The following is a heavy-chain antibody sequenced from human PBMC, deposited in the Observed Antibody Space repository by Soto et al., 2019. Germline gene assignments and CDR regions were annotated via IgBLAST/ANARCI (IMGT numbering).Heavy chain of an antibody. V-gene: IGHV3-30-3*01. D-gene: IGHD3-10*01. Sequence: QVQLVESGGGVVQPGRSLRLSCAASGFTFSSYAMHWVRQAPGKGLEWVAVISYDGSNKYYADSVKGRFTISRDNSKNTLYLQMNSLRAEDTAVYYCARDGRPSGSGGYYKMAHPVFDYWGQGTLVTVSS. J-gene: IGHJ4*02. CDR2: ISYDGSNK. CDR1: GFTFSSYA. CDR3: ARDGRPSGSGGYYKMAHPVFDY.